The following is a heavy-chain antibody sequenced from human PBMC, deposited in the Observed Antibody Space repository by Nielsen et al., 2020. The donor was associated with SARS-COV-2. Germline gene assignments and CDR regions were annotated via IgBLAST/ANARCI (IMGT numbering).Heavy chain of an antibody. CDR1: GFRFTSYS. J-gene: IGHJ2*01. V-gene: IGHV3-21*01. Sequence: GESLKISCAASGFRFTSYSMNWVRQAPGKGLEWVASITMSGASMYYADSVRGRFTVSRDNAENSLYLQMNSLRDEDTAVYYCARDQDGGAATSNWYFDLWGRGTLVIVSS. CDR2: ITMSGASM. CDR3: ARDQDGGAATSNWYFDL. D-gene: IGHD6-25*01.